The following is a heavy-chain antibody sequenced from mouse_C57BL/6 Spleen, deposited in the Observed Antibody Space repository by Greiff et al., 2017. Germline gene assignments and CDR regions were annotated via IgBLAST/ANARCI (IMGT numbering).Heavy chain of an antibody. V-gene: IGHV1-74*01. CDR3: AMDDYYAMDY. CDR2: IHPSDSDT. Sequence: VQLQQPGAELVKPGASVKVSCKASGYTFTSYWMYWVKQRPGQGLEWIGRIHPSDSDTNYNQKFKGKATLAVDKSSSTAYMQISSLTSEDSAVYYCAMDDYYAMDYWGQGTSVTVSS. CDR1: GYTFTSYW. J-gene: IGHJ4*01.